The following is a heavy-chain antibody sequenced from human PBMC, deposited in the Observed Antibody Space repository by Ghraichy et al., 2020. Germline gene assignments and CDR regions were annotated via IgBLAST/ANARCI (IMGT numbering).Heavy chain of an antibody. V-gene: IGHV3-53*01. CDR3: ARGGFKMVVAVAGRLFWYFDL. D-gene: IGHD6-19*01. CDR1: GFSVSGNY. Sequence: GGSLRLSCAASGFSVSGNYMSWVRQAPGKGLEWVSVIYSGGNTYYAESVKGRFTISRDNSKNTLYLQMNSLRAEDTAVYYCARGGFKMVVAVAGRLFWYFDLWGRGTLVTVSA. J-gene: IGHJ2*01. CDR2: IYSGGNT.